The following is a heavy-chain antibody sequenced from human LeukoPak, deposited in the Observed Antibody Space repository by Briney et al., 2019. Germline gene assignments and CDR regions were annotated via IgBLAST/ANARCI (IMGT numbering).Heavy chain of an antibody. D-gene: IGHD3-16*01. Sequence: GGSLRLSCVASGFTFITYSMSWVRQAPGKGLEWVSTINDNGDGTYYADSVKGRFTISRDNSYNTVSLQMNSLRDEDTGVYYCAKGLRTGVGPYMGYHYYMDVWGKGATVTVSS. CDR3: AKGLRTGVGPYMGYHYYMDV. CDR1: GFTFITYS. V-gene: IGHV3-23*01. CDR2: INDNGDGT. J-gene: IGHJ6*03.